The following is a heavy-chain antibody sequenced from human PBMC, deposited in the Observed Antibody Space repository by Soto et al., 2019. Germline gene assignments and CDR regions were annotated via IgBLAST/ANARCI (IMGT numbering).Heavy chain of an antibody. CDR3: TTDLRAYCDGTTCYAGNYYYDDMDV. CDR1: GFSFRNAW. J-gene: IGHJ6*02. Sequence: GGSLRLSCAASGFSFRNAWMSWVRQAPGKGLEWVGHIKSQGDGGTRDYAAPVKGRFTISRDDSKNTLFLQMNSLKNEDTAVYFCTTDLRAYCDGTTCYAGNYYYDDMDVWGQGTTVTVSS. D-gene: IGHD2-2*01. V-gene: IGHV3-15*01. CDR2: IKSQGDGGTR.